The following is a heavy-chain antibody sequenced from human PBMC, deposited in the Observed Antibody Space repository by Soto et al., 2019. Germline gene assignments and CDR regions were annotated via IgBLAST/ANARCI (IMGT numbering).Heavy chain of an antibody. J-gene: IGHJ4*02. CDR1: GGSISSYY. V-gene: IGHV4-59*01. CDR3: ARVNGDYFDY. Sequence: SETLSLTCTVSGGSISSYYWSWIRQPPGKGLEWIGYIYYSGSTNYNPSLKSRVTISVDTSKNQFSLKLSSVTAADTTVYYCARVNGDYFDYWGQGTLVTVSS. CDR2: IYYSGST. D-gene: IGHD4-17*01.